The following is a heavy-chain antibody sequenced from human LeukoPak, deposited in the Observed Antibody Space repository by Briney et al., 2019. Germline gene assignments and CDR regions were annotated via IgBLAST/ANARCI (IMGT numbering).Heavy chain of an antibody. D-gene: IGHD2-15*01. J-gene: IGHJ5*02. CDR1: GYTFTSYD. CDR3: ARGHRYCSGGSCYPKNWFDP. Sequence: GASVKVSCKASGYTFTSYDINWVRQATGQGLEWMGWMNPNSSNTGYAQKFQGRVTMTRNTSISTAYMELSSLRSEDTAVYYCARGHRYCSGGSCYPKNWFDPWGQGTLVTVSS. CDR2: MNPNSSNT. V-gene: IGHV1-8*01.